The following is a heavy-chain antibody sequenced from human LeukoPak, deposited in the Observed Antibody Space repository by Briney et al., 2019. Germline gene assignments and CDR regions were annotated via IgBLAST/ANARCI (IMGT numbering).Heavy chain of an antibody. V-gene: IGHV3-23*01. CDR1: GFTFSSYA. CDR3: AKDRYPGIAAAGLDAFDI. Sequence: GGSLRLSCAASGFTFSSYAMSWVRQAPGKGLEWVSGISERGGNTYYADSVKGRFTISRDNSKNTLYLQMNSLRAEDTAVYYCAKDRYPGIAAAGLDAFDIWGQGTMVTVSS. J-gene: IGHJ3*02. D-gene: IGHD6-13*01. CDR2: ISERGGNT.